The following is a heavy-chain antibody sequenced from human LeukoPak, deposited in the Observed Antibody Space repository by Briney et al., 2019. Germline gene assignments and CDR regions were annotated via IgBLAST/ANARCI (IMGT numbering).Heavy chain of an antibody. CDR2: IYYSGST. V-gene: IGHV4-30-4*01. CDR1: GGSISSGEYY. J-gene: IGHJ5*02. CDR3: ARVLAYCGGDCYSRWFDP. D-gene: IGHD2-21*02. Sequence: NPSETLSLTCTVSGGSISSGEYYWSWIRQPPGKGLEWIGYIYYSGSTYYNPSLKSRITISVDTSKNQFSLKLSSVTAADTAVYYCARVLAYCGGDCYSRWFDPWGQGTLVTVSS.